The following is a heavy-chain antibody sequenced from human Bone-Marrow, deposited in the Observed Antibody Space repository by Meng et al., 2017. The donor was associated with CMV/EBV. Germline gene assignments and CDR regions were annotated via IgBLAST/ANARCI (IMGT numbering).Heavy chain of an antibody. D-gene: IGHD2-2*01. CDR1: GGSISSGGYY. CDR3: ARAVCSSTSCYPYYYYGMDV. Sequence: LRLSCTVSGGSISSGGYYWSWIRQHPGKGLEWIGYIYYSGSTYDNPSLKSRVTISVDTSKNQFSLKLSSVTAADTAVYYCARAVCSSTSCYPYYYYGMDVWGQGTTVTVSS. CDR2: IYYSGST. V-gene: IGHV4-31*03. J-gene: IGHJ6*02.